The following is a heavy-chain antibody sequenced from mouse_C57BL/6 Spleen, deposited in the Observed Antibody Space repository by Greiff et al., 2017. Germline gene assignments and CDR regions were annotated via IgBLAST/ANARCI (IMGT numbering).Heavy chain of an antibody. Sequence: EVQLVESGGGLVKPGGSLKLSCAASGFTFSDYGMHWVRQAPEKGLEWVAYISSGSSTIYYADTVKGRFTISRDNAKNTLFLQMTSLRSEDTAMYYCARLNYYGSSSYYYAMDYWGQGTSVTVSS. D-gene: IGHD1-1*01. V-gene: IGHV5-17*01. CDR3: ARLNYYGSSSYYYAMDY. J-gene: IGHJ4*01. CDR1: GFTFSDYG. CDR2: ISSGSSTI.